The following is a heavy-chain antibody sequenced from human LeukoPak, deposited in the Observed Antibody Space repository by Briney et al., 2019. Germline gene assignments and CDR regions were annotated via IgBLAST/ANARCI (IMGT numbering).Heavy chain of an antibody. CDR1: GFTFSSYW. CDR3: ARDRRNEAAAGDY. V-gene: IGHV3-48*04. Sequence: GGSLRLSCAASGFTFSSYWMTWVRQAPGKGLEWVSYISSSGSTIYYADSVKGRFTISRDNAKNSLYLQMNSLRAEDTAVYYCARDRRNEAAAGDYWGQGTLVTVSS. D-gene: IGHD6-13*01. CDR2: ISSSGSTI. J-gene: IGHJ4*02.